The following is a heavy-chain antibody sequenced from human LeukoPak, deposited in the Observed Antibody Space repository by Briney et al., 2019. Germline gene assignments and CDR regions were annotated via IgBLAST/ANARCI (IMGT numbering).Heavy chain of an antibody. CDR1: GFTLSSYE. D-gene: IGHD6-19*01. V-gene: IGHV3-48*03. Sequence: GSLRLSCAASGFTLSSYEMNWVRQAPGKGLEWVPYSSSSGSAIYYADSVKGRFTISRDNAKNSLSLQMNSLRAEDTAVYYCIRDPAVAADDYWGQGTLVTVSS. J-gene: IGHJ4*02. CDR2: SSSSGSAI. CDR3: IRDPAVAADDY.